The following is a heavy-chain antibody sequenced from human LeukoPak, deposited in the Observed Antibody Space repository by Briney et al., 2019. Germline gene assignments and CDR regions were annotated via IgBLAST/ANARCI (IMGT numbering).Heavy chain of an antibody. D-gene: IGHD3-22*01. Sequence: GGSLRLSCAACGFTFSSYWMSWVRQAPGKGLEWVANIKQDGSEKSYVDCVKGRFTMSRDNAKNSLYLQINRLRAEETAVYYGAGDSGAYYDSSGSGYWGQGTMVTASS. V-gene: IGHV3-7*01. CDR3: AGDSGAYYDSSGSGY. CDR2: IKQDGSEK. CDR1: GFTFSSYW. J-gene: IGHJ4*02.